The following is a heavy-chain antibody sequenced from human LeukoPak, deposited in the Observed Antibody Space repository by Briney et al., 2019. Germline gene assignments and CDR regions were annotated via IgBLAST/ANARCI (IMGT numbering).Heavy chain of an antibody. Sequence: SETLSLTCTVSGGSISSGDYYWSWIRQPPGKGLEWIGYIYYRGSTYYNPSLKNRVTISVDTSKNQFSLKLSSVTAADTAVYYCARAEDSSSWDDAFDIWGQGTMVTVSS. CDR1: GGSISSGDYY. CDR2: IYYRGST. J-gene: IGHJ3*02. V-gene: IGHV4-30-4*01. CDR3: ARAEDSSSWDDAFDI. D-gene: IGHD6-13*01.